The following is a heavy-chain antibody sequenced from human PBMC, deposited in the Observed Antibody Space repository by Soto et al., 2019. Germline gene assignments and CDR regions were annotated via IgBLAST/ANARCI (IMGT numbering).Heavy chain of an antibody. Sequence: SVKVSCKASGGTFSSYAISWVRQAPGQGLEWMGGIIPIFGTANYAQKFQGRVTITADESASTAYMELSSLRSEDTAVYYCARDTLWFGEIGNAFDIWGQGTMVTVSS. J-gene: IGHJ3*02. CDR2: IIPIFGTA. D-gene: IGHD3-10*01. CDR1: GGTFSSYA. CDR3: ARDTLWFGEIGNAFDI. V-gene: IGHV1-69*13.